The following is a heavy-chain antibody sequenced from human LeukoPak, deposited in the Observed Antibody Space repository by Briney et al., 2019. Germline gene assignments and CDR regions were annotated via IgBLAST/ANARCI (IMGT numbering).Heavy chain of an antibody. CDR1: GGTFSSYA. D-gene: IGHD5-24*01. J-gene: IGHJ4*02. CDR2: INPGGGST. V-gene: IGHV1-46*01. CDR3: AREGEGWLEYDY. Sequence: GASVKVSCKASGGTFSSYAISWVRQAPGQGLEWMGIINPGGGSTSYAQKFQGRVTMTRDMSASTVYMELSSLRSEDTAMYYCAREGEGWLEYDYWGQGTLVTVSS.